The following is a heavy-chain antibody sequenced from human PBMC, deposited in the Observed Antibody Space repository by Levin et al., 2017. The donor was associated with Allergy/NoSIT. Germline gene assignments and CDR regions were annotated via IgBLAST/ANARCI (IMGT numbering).Heavy chain of an antibody. V-gene: IGHV3-7*01. Sequence: GESLKISCAASGLTFSTYWMSWVRQAPGKGLEWVANIKQDGSEKNYVDSVKGRFTISRDNAKNSLYLQMSSLRAEDTAVYYCARDGSGSYYSFWGQGTLVTVSS. CDR3: ARDGSGSYYSF. J-gene: IGHJ4*02. D-gene: IGHD3-10*01. CDR2: IKQDGSEK. CDR1: GLTFSTYW.